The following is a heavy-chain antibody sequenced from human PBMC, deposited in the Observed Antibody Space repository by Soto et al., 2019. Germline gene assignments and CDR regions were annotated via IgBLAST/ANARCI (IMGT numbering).Heavy chain of an antibody. J-gene: IGHJ4*02. CDR1: AFTFSNYA. CDR3: AKAPTATFLSGPHYFDY. Sequence: PGGSLRLSCAASAFTFSNYAMNWVRQAPGEGLEWISAIRGSGGSTYYADSVKGRFTISRDNSKNTLFLLMNSLRAEDAAVYYCAKAPTATFLSGPHYFDYWGQGTQVTVSS. D-gene: IGHD3-3*02. V-gene: IGHV3-23*01. CDR2: IRGSGGST.